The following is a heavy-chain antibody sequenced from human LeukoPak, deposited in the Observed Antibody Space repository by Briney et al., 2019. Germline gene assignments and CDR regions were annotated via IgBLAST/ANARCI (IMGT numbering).Heavy chain of an antibody. D-gene: IGHD4-17*01. Sequence: PSETLSLTCTVSGGSISSYYWGWIRQPPGKGLEWIGIIYYGGSTYYNPSLKSRVTISVDTSKNQFSLRLSSVTAADTAVYYCARDTVATLSIDYWGQGTLVTVSS. CDR1: GGSISSYY. CDR2: IYYGGST. V-gene: IGHV4-39*07. J-gene: IGHJ4*02. CDR3: ARDTVATLSIDY.